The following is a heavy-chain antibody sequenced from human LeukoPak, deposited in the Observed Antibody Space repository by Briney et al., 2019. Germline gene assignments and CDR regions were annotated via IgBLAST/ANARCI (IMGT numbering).Heavy chain of an antibody. CDR1: GFTFSSYA. J-gene: IGHJ4*02. D-gene: IGHD3-3*01. CDR3: AKDPNYYDFWSGYLYYFDY. Sequence: PGGSLRLSCAASGFTFSSYAMSWVRQAPGKGLEWVSAISGSGGSTYYADSVKGRFTISRDNSKNTLYLQMNSLRAEDTAVYYCAKDPNYYDFWSGYLYYFDYWGQGTLVTVSS. V-gene: IGHV3-23*01. CDR2: ISGSGGST.